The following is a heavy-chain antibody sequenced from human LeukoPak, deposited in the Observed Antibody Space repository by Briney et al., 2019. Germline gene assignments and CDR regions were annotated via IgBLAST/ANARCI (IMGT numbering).Heavy chain of an antibody. V-gene: IGHV3-48*03. CDR3: ATTPWLRYFDWFPTIYDY. D-gene: IGHD3-9*01. Sequence: GGSLRLSCAASGFTFSSYEMNWVRQAPGKGLEWVSYISSSGSTIYYADSVKGRFTISRDNAKNSPYLQMNSLRAEDTAVYYCATTPWLRYFDWFPTIYDYWGLGTLVTVSS. J-gene: IGHJ4*02. CDR1: GFTFSSYE. CDR2: ISSSGSTI.